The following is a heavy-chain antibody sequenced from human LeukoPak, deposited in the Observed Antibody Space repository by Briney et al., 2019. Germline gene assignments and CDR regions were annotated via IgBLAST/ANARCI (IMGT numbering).Heavy chain of an antibody. CDR3: ARDARDTHCPDWGRYDTYYYFDA. D-gene: IGHD5-12*01. J-gene: IGHJ6*03. CDR2: ISSSGST. CDR1: RDSLSIDMLY. V-gene: IGHV4-61*02. Sequence: SETLSLTCIDRRDSLSIDMLYSASIRQPAGKGLEWIGRISSSGSTTYNPSLMSRATITLDTSKNSFSLKVTSVTAADTAVYFCARDARDTHCPDWGRYDTYYYFDAWGTGTTVNVAS.